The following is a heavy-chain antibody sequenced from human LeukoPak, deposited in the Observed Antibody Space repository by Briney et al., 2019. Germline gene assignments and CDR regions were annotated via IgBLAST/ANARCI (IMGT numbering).Heavy chain of an antibody. CDR3: AGVWFGELSSWFDP. D-gene: IGHD3-10*01. Sequence: KPSQTLSLTCTVSGGSISSGSYYWSWIQQPAGKGLEWIGRIYTSGSTNYNPSLKSRVTISVDTSKNQFSLKLSSVTAADTAVYYCAGVWFGELSSWFDPWGQGTLVTVSS. J-gene: IGHJ5*02. V-gene: IGHV4-61*02. CDR2: IYTSGST. CDR1: GGSISSGSYY.